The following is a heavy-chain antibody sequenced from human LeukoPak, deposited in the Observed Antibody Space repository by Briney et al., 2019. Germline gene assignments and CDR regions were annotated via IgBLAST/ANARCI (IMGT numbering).Heavy chain of an antibody. CDR3: ASGAWATRLHS. Sequence: SETLPLTCAVYGESLNYYYWSWIRQSPEKGLEWIGEVFDGKTTNYNPSLKSRVTISAVTSSNQFSLNLKSATAADTAVYYCASGAWATRLHSWAQGTLVIVSS. V-gene: IGHV4-34*12. CDR2: VFDGKTT. CDR1: GESLNYYY. J-gene: IGHJ4*02. D-gene: IGHD5-24*01.